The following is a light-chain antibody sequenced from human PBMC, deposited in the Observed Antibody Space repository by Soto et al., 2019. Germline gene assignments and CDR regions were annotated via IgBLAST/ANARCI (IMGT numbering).Light chain of an antibody. CDR2: EVS. Sequence: QSAMTQPASVSGTTGQSITISCTGTSRDVGGYNYVSWYQQHPGKAPKLMIYEVSNRPSRVSNRFSGSKSGNTASLTISGRQAEDEADYFYSSYTSSSLYVFGTGTKVTVL. J-gene: IGLJ1*01. V-gene: IGLV2-14*01. CDR1: SRDVGGYNY. CDR3: SSYTSSSLYV.